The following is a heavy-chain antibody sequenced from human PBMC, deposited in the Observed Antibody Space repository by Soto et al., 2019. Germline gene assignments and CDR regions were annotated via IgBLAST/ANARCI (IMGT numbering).Heavy chain of an antibody. CDR3: ARGGGSDSFDY. Sequence: ASETLSLTCTVSGASITYGGYSWSWIRQTPGKGLEWIGYINHLETTFYNPSFESRLTLSIDRAKNQFSLNLHSMSAADRAVYFCARGGGSDSFDYWGRGILVTVSS. V-gene: IGHV4-30-2*01. J-gene: IGHJ4*02. CDR1: GASITYGGYS. CDR2: INHLETT. D-gene: IGHD1-26*01.